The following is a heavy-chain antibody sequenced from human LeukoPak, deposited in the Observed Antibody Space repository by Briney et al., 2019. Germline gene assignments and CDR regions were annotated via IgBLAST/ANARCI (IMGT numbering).Heavy chain of an antibody. CDR3: ARWTTVTPFDY. Sequence: SETLSLTCTVSGVSISSYYWSWIRQPPGKGLEWIGYIYYSGSTNYNPSLKSRVTISVDTSKNQFSLKLSSVTAADTAVYYCARWTTVTPFDYWGQGTLVTVSS. CDR2: IYYSGST. J-gene: IGHJ4*02. D-gene: IGHD4-17*01. CDR1: GVSISSYY. V-gene: IGHV4-59*01.